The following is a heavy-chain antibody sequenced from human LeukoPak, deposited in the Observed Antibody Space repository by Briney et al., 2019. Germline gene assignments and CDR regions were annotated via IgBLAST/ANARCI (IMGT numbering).Heavy chain of an antibody. CDR2: ISGGGGDT. CDR1: GFTLSSCA. Sequence: PGGSLRLSCAASGFTLSSCAMSWVRQAPAKGLEWISIISGGGGDTYYADSVKGRFTISRDNSKNTLHLQMNSLRAEDTAVYYCVKDLGDSLYYYYGMDVWGQGITVTVSS. J-gene: IGHJ6*02. V-gene: IGHV3-23*01. CDR3: VKDLGDSLYYYYGMDV. D-gene: IGHD2-21*02.